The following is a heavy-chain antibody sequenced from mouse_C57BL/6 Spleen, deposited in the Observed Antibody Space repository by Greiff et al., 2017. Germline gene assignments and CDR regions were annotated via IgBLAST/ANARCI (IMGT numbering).Heavy chain of an antibody. J-gene: IGHJ2*01. CDR1: GYSFTSYY. Sequence: QVQLQQSGPELVKPGASVKISCKASGYSFTSYYIHWVKQRPGQGLEWIGWIYPGSGNTKYNETFKGKATLTADTSYSTAYMQISSLNTEDSAVYYCARWDWDRADYWGQGTTLTVSS. CDR3: ARWDWDRADY. V-gene: IGHV1-66*01. D-gene: IGHD3-3*01. CDR2: IYPGSGNT.